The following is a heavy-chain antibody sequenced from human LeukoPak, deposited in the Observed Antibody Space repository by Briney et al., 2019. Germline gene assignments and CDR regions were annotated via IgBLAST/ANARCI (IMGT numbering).Heavy chain of an antibody. J-gene: IGHJ1*01. CDR1: GFTFSSYS. V-gene: IGHV3-21*01. D-gene: IGHD2-2*01. CDR3: ARDHCSSTSCWYFQH. CDR2: ISSSSSYI. Sequence: PGGSLGLSCAASGFTFSSYSMNWVRQAPGKGLEWVSSISSSSSYIYYADSVKGRFTISRDNAKNSLYLQMNSLRAEDTAVYYCARDHCSSTSCWYFQHWGQGTLVTVSS.